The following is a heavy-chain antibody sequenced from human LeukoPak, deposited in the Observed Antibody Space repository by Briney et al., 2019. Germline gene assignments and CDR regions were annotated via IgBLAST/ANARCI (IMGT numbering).Heavy chain of an antibody. Sequence: PGGSLRLSCAASGFTFSSYWMSWVRQAPGKGLEWVANIKQDGSEKYYVDSVKGRFTISRDNAKNSLYLQMNSLRAEDTAVYYCARDHKSVRYFDWSSYYFDYWGQGTLVTVSS. V-gene: IGHV3-7*01. CDR1: GFTFSSYW. D-gene: IGHD3-9*01. CDR3: ARDHKSVRYFDWSSYYFDY. J-gene: IGHJ4*02. CDR2: IKQDGSEK.